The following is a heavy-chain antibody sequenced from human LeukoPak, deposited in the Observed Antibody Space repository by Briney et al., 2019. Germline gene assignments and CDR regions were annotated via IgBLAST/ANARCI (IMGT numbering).Heavy chain of an antibody. Sequence: GGSLRLSCAASGFTFSSYWMSRVRQAPGKGLEWVANIDPDGSHQYYVDSVKGRFTISKDNAKNSLYLQMNSLRAEDTAVYYCARDYYDSSGFYFQHWGQGTLVTVSS. D-gene: IGHD3-22*01. CDR1: GFTFSSYW. CDR3: ARDYYDSSGFYFQH. V-gene: IGHV3-7*01. J-gene: IGHJ1*01. CDR2: IDPDGSHQ.